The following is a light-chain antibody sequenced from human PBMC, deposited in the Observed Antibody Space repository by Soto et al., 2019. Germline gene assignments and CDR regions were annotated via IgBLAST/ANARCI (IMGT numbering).Light chain of an antibody. V-gene: IGLV2-14*03. J-gene: IGLJ1*01. CDR3: TSFTSDNLYV. CDR2: HVS. CDR1: SSDFGGYNY. Sequence: QSALTQPASVSGSPGQSITISCTGTSSDFGGYNYVSWYQQYPGKVPKLLIYHVSNRPSGVSNRFSGSKSGNTASLTISGLQAEDEADYFCTSFTSDNLYVFGTGTKLPVL.